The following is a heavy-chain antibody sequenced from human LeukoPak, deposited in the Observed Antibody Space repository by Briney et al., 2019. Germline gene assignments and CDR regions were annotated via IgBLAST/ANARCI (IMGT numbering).Heavy chain of an antibody. CDR1: GYTFTNYG. V-gene: IGHV1-18*01. Sequence: ASVKVSCKASGYTFTNYGISWVRQAPGQGLEWMGWISPYNGYTHYTQNLQGRVTVSTDTSTRTASMELRSLRSDDTAVYYCARVSSDCRTSPSCYDYWGQGTLVIVSS. CDR2: ISPYNGYT. CDR3: ARVSSDCRTSPSCYDY. J-gene: IGHJ4*02. D-gene: IGHD2-2*01.